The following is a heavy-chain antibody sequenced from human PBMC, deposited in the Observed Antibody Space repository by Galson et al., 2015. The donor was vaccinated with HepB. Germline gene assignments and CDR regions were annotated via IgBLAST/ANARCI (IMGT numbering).Heavy chain of an antibody. CDR3: AREPVSCSSTSCYGGGGDAFDI. CDR1: GGSISSGGYY. D-gene: IGHD2-2*01. Sequence: LSLTCTVSGGSISSGGYYWSWIRQHPGKGLEWIGYIYYSGSTYYNPSLKSRVTISVDTSKNQFSLKLSSVTAADTAVYYCAREPVSCSSTSCYGGGGDAFDIWGQGTMVTVSS. J-gene: IGHJ3*02. V-gene: IGHV4-31*03. CDR2: IYYSGST.